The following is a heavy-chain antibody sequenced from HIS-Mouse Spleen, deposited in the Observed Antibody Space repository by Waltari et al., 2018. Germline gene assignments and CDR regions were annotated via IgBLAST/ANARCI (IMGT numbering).Heavy chain of an antibody. CDR1: GFTFSNAW. Sequence: EVQLVESGGGLVKPGGSLRLSCAASGFTFSNAWMSWVRQAPGKGMEWVGRIKSKTDGGTTDYAAPVKGRFTISRDDSKNTRYLQMNSLKTEDTAVYYCTTGDWGDAFDIWGQGTMVTVSS. CDR2: IKSKTDGGTT. D-gene: IGHD7-27*01. J-gene: IGHJ3*02. V-gene: IGHV3-15*01. CDR3: TTGDWGDAFDI.